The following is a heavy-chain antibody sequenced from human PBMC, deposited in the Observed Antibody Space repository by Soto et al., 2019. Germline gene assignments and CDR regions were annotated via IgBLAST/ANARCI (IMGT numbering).Heavy chain of an antibody. D-gene: IGHD1-26*01. CDR3: ARVDGTY. Sequence: ASVKVSCKASGGTFRNYALSWVRQAPGQGLEWMGDIIPIFGTTNNAQKIQGRVTITADEATSTAYMELSSLRSEDTAVYYCARVDGTYWGQGTLVTVSS. V-gene: IGHV1-69*13. J-gene: IGHJ4*02. CDR2: IIPIFGTT. CDR1: GGTFRNYA.